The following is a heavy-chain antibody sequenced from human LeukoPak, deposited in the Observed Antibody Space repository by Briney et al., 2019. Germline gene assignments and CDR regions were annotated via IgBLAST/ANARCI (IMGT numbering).Heavy chain of an antibody. V-gene: IGHV3-30*02. CDR3: AKEATCQYDFWSPNY. CDR2: IRYDGSNK. Sequence: GGSLRLSCAASGFTFSSYGLHWVRQAPGKGLEWVAFIRYDGSNKYYADSVKGRFTISRDNSKNTLYLQMNSLRAEDTAVYYCAKEATCQYDFWSPNYWGQGTLVTVSS. J-gene: IGHJ4*02. CDR1: GFTFSSYG. D-gene: IGHD3-3*01.